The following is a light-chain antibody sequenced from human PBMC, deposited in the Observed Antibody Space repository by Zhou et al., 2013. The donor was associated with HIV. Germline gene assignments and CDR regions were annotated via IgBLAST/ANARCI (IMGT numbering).Light chain of an antibody. J-gene: IGKJ1*01. CDR2: GAS. CDR3: QHYHNWPPWT. Sequence: EIVLTQSPGTLSLSPGERATLSCRASQSVSSSYLAWYQQKPGQAPRLLIYGASTRATGIPARFSGSGSGTEFTLTINSLHSEDFAVYYCQHYHNWPPWTFGQGTKVDIK. CDR1: QSVSSSY. V-gene: IGKV3-15*01.